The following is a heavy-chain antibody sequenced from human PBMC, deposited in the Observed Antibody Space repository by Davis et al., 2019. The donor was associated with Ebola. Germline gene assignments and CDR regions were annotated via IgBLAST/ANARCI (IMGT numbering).Heavy chain of an antibody. D-gene: IGHD3-10*01. CDR3: SERGSSV. Sequence: PSETLSLTCTVSDASISGHYWNWFRQPPGKGLEWFGFISGSGRTSYNPSLKSRVTISADTSKNQFSLNLSSVTAADTAMYYCSERGSSVWGQGTLVTVSS. V-gene: IGHV4-59*11. CDR1: DASISGHY. J-gene: IGHJ4*02. CDR2: ISGSGRT.